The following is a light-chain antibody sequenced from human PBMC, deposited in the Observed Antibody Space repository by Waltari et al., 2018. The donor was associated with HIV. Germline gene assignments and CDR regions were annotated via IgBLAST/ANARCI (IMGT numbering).Light chain of an antibody. CDR2: WAS. V-gene: IGKV4-1*01. CDR3: QQYYTTPIP. Sequence: DIVMTQSPDSLAVSLGESPTNNCRSSQSLFYTSNSRNYLAWYQLKPGQPPKLLISWASTRESGVPDRFSGSGSGTAFALSISSLQAEDVAVYYCQQYYTTPIPFGHGTRLEIK. CDR1: QSLFYTSNSRNY. J-gene: IGKJ5*01.